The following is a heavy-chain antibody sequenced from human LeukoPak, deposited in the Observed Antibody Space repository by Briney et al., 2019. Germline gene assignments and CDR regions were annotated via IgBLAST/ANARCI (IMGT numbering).Heavy chain of an antibody. CDR2: IYTSGST. CDR3: ARAFYVWGSSFDY. Sequence: SVTLSLTSTVSGGSISSYYWSWIRQPDGKGLEWIGRIYTSGSTNYNPSLKSRVTMSVDTSKNQFSLKLSSVTAADTAVYYCARAFYVWGSSFDYWGQGTLVTVSS. D-gene: IGHD3-16*01. CDR1: GGSISSYY. V-gene: IGHV4-4*07. J-gene: IGHJ4*02.